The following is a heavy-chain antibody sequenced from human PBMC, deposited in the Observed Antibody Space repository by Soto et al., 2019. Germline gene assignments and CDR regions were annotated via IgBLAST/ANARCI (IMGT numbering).Heavy chain of an antibody. V-gene: IGHV3-23*01. CDR3: AKAGSSWYYYYGMDV. D-gene: IGHD6-13*01. CDR2: ISGSGGST. J-gene: IGHJ6*02. CDR1: GFTFSSYA. Sequence: EVQLLESGGGLVQPGGSLRLSCAASGFTFSSYAMSWVRQAPGKGLEWVSAISGSGGSTYYADSVKGRFTITRDNSKNTLYLQMNSLRAEDTAVYYCAKAGSSWYYYYGMDVWGQGTTVTVSS.